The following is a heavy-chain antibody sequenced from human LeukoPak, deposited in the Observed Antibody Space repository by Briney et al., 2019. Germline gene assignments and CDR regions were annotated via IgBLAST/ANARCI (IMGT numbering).Heavy chain of an antibody. CDR3: AKNYGSGTYYNYFDS. CDR1: GFTFGSFA. V-gene: IGHV3-23*01. J-gene: IGHJ4*02. D-gene: IGHD3-10*01. Sequence: GGSLRLSCAASGFTFGSFAMTWVRQAPGKGLEWVSTISGRGDYTYYADSVKGRFTISRDNSESTLYLQINSLRAEDTAVFYCAKNYGSGTYYNYFDSWGQGTLVTVSS. CDR2: ISGRGDYT.